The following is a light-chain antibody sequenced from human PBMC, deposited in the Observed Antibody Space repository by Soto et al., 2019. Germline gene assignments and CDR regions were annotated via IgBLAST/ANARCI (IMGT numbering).Light chain of an antibody. CDR2: EGS. CDR1: SSDVGSYNL. J-gene: IGLJ2*01. V-gene: IGLV2-23*01. CDR3: CSYAGSSVV. Sequence: QSALTQPASVSGSPGQSITISCTGTSSDVGSYNLVSWYQQHPGKAPKLMIYEGSKRPSGVSNRFSCSKSGNTASLTISGLEAEDEADYCCCSYAGSSVVFGGGTKLTVL.